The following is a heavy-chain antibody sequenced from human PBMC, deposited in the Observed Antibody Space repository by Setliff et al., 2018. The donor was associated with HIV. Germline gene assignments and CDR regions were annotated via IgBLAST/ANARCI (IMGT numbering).Heavy chain of an antibody. Sequence: SETLSLTCTVSGDSISSGSYYWSWIRQPAGKGLEWIGRIYTSGTTNYNPSLKSRVTISVDSSKNQFSLKLSSVSAADTAVYYCARDLKRELVQGGDAFDIWGQGTMVTVSS. CDR2: IYTSGTT. CDR1: GDSISSGSYY. D-gene: IGHD1-26*01. V-gene: IGHV4-61*02. CDR3: ARDLKRELVQGGDAFDI. J-gene: IGHJ3*02.